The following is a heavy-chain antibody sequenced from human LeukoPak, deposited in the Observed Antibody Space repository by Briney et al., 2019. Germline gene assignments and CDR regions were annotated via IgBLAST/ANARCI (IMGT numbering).Heavy chain of an antibody. D-gene: IGHD2-15*01. CDR1: GFTFSSYA. J-gene: IGHJ3*02. Sequence: GGSLRLSCAASGFTFSSYAMHWVRQAPGKGLERVAVISYDGSNKYYADSVKGRFTISRDNSKNTLYLQMNSLRAEDTAVYYCAREGYCSGGSCPDAFDIWGQGTMVTVSS. CDR3: AREGYCSGGSCPDAFDI. V-gene: IGHV3-30*04. CDR2: ISYDGSNK.